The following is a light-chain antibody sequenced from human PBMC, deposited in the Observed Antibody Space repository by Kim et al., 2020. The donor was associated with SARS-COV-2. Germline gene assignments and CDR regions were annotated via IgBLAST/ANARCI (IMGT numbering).Light chain of an antibody. V-gene: IGLV3-21*04. CDR1: NMGSKS. Sequence: APGKTARITWGGNNMGSKSVHWYQQKPGQAPVLVIHYDRDRPSGIPERFSGSNSGNTATLTISRVEAGDEADYYCQVWDSSSDHRVFGGGTQLTVL. CDR2: YDR. CDR3: QVWDSSSDHRV. J-gene: IGLJ3*02.